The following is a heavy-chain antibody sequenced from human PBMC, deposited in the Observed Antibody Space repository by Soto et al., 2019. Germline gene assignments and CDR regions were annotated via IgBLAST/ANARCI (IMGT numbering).Heavy chain of an antibody. J-gene: IGHJ3*02. CDR3: AREGRVTPATADAFDI. D-gene: IGHD2-21*02. CDR2: INHSGST. V-gene: IGHV4-34*01. Sequence: QVQLQQWGAGLLKPSETLSLTCAVYGGSFSGYYWSWIRQPPGKRLEWIGEINHSGSTNYNPSIKSRVNISVDTSKNQFSLKLSSVTAADTAVYYCAREGRVTPATADAFDIWGQGTMVTVSS. CDR1: GGSFSGYY.